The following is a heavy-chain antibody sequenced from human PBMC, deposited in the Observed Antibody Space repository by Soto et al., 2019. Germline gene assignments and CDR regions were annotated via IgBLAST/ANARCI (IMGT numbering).Heavy chain of an antibody. CDR2: IRSKANSYAT. CDR3: TRLSIAARGDFDY. J-gene: IGHJ4*02. D-gene: IGHD6-6*01. Sequence: GGSLRLSCAASGFTFSGSAMHWVRQASGKGLEWVGRIRSKANSYATAYAASVKGRFTISRDDSKNTAYLQMNSLKTEDTAVYYCTRLSIAARGDFDYWGQGTLVTVSS. V-gene: IGHV3-73*01. CDR1: GFTFSGSA.